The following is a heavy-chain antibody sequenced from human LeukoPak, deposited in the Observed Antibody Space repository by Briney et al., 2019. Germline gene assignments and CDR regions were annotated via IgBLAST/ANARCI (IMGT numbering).Heavy chain of an antibody. J-gene: IGHJ5*02. V-gene: IGHV4-30-4*08. Sequence: SETLSLTCTVSGGSISSGDYYWSWIRQPPGRGLEWIGYIFYSGSTYYNPTLKSRVSISVDTSKDQFSLKLSSVTAADTAVYYCARSSVVVSATPRFDPWGQGTLVTVS. CDR3: ARSSVVVSATPRFDP. CDR1: GGSISSGDYY. CDR2: IFYSGST. D-gene: IGHD2-15*01.